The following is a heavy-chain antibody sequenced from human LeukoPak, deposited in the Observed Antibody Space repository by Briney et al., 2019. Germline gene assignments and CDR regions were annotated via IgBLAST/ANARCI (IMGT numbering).Heavy chain of an antibody. CDR1: GYTFTGYY. D-gene: IGHD2-2*01. Sequence: GASVKVSCKASGYTFTGYYMHWVRQAPGQGLEWMGWINPNSGGTNYAQKFQGWVTMTRDTSISTAYMELSRLRSDDTAVYYCAGGAPRCSSTSCRGYYYYYGMDVWGQGTTVTVSS. CDR3: AGGAPRCSSTSCRGYYYYYGMDV. CDR2: INPNSGGT. J-gene: IGHJ6*02. V-gene: IGHV1-2*04.